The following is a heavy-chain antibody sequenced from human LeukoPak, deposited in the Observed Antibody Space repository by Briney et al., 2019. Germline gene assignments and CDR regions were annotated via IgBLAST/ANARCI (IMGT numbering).Heavy chain of an antibody. J-gene: IGHJ4*02. V-gene: IGHV3-21*01. CDR3: ARCTTGKTFGSLREIKKSREIDY. D-gene: IGHD1-1*01. CDR1: GFTFSSYS. CDR2: ISSSSSYI. Sequence: PGGSLRLSCAASGFTFSSYSMNWVRQAPGKGLEWVSSISSSSSYIHYADSVRGRFTISRDNAKNSLFLQMNSLRGEDTAVYYCARCTTGKTFGSLREIKKSREIDYWGQGTLVTVSS.